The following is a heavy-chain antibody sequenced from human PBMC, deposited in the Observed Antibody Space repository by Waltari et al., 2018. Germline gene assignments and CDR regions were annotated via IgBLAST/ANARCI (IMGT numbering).Heavy chain of an antibody. CDR2: ISGSSRNT. CDR3: ARDLGSLDV. D-gene: IGHD2-2*03. Sequence: EVQLVESGGGLVQPGGSLRLSCVTSGFTFSNYWMYWFRQAPGKGLEWVSSISGSSRNTYSPHTVKGPFTISRDNAKNTLYLQMNSLSAEDTAVYYCARDLGSLDVWGRGVLVTVTS. J-gene: IGHJ4*02. V-gene: IGHV3-48*04. CDR1: GFTFSNYW.